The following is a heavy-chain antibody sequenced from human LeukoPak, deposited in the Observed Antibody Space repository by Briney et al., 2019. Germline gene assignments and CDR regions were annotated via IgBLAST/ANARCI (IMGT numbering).Heavy chain of an antibody. V-gene: IGHV1-46*01. CDR1: GYTFTSYY. D-gene: IGHD6-19*01. CDR2: INPSGGST. CDR3: ARDPLVRYSSGWYGRYYYYYMDV. Sequence: ASVKVSCKASGYTFTSYYMHWVRQAPGQGLEWMGIINPSGGSTNYAQKFQGRVTMTRDTSTSTVYMELSSLRSEDTAVYYCARDPLVRYSSGWYGRYYYYYMDVWGKGTTVTISS. J-gene: IGHJ6*03.